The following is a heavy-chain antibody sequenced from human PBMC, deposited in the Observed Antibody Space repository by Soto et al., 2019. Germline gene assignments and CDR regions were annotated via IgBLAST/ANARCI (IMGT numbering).Heavy chain of an antibody. Sequence: ASVKVSCKSSGYTFINYYRRWVRQAPGQGLEWMGVINPSGGSTSYAQKFQGRVTMTGDTSTSTVYMELRSLRSEDTAVYYCVRDISREFDYWGQGTLVTVSS. D-gene: IGHD3-3*02. J-gene: IGHJ4*02. CDR1: GYTFINYY. CDR3: VRDISREFDY. CDR2: INPSGGST. V-gene: IGHV1-46*01.